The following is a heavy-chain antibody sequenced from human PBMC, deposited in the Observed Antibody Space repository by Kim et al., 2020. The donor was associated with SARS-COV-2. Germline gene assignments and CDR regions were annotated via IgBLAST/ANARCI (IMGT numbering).Heavy chain of an antibody. CDR1: GFTFSTYR. V-gene: IGHV3-74*01. J-gene: IGHJ4*02. CDR3: ARHYEGSSDY. Sequence: GGSLRLSCAASGFTFSTYRMHWVRQAPGKGLVWVSHINGDGSTRNYADSVKGRFTISRDNAKNTLFLQMNSLRAEDTAVYYCARHYEGSSDYWGQGTLVTVSS. CDR2: INGDGSTR. D-gene: IGHD3-16*01.